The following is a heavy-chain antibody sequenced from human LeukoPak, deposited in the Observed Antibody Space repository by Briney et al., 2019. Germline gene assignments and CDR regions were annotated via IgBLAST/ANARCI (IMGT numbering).Heavy chain of an antibody. J-gene: IGHJ4*02. Sequence: PSETLSLTCTVSGGSISSYYWSWIRQPPGKGLEWIGYIYYSGRTNYNPSLKSRVTISVDTSKSQFSLKLSSVTAADTAVYYRARVIGAVAGTLDYWGQGTLVTVSS. D-gene: IGHD6-19*01. V-gene: IGHV4-59*01. CDR1: GGSISSYY. CDR3: ARVIGAVAGTLDY. CDR2: IYYSGRT.